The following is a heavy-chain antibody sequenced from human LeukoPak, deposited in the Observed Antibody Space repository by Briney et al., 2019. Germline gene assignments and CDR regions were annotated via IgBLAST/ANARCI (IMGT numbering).Heavy chain of an antibody. J-gene: IGHJ4*02. V-gene: IGHV3-30*04. CDR3: AKDHAGSGRAFEY. CDR2: MSFDGITT. Sequence: GGSLRLSCAISGFTFRTSGVHWVRQAPGKGLGWLALMSFDGITTYYADSVKGRFTVSRDSSKDILYLQMNSLRADDTAIYSCAKDHAGSGRAFEYWGEGTLVTVSS. CDR1: GFTFRTSG. D-gene: IGHD3-10*01.